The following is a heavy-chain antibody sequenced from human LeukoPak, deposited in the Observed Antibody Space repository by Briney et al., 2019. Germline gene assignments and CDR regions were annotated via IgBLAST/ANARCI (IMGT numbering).Heavy chain of an antibody. CDR3: AKWVKVVVAANNWFDP. J-gene: IGHJ5*02. Sequence: PGGSLRLSCAASGFTFSSYAMSWVRQPPGKGLEWVSAISGSGGSTYYADSVKGRFTISRDNSKNTLYLQMNSLRAEDTAVYYCAKWVKVVVAANNWFDPWGQGTLVTVSS. CDR2: ISGSGGST. CDR1: GFTFSSYA. V-gene: IGHV3-23*01. D-gene: IGHD2-15*01.